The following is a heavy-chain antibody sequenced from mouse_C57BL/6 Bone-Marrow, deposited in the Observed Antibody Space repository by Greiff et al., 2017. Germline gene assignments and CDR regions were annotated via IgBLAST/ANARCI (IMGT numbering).Heavy chain of an antibody. Sequence: VKLMESGAELARPGASVKMSCKASGYTFTSYTMHWVKQRPGQGLEWIGYINPSSGYTKYNQKFKDKATLTADKSSSTAYMQLSSLTSEDSAVYYCARRGKLRHYFDYWGQGTTLTVSS. CDR3: ARRGKLRHYFDY. CDR1: GYTFTSYT. J-gene: IGHJ2*01. V-gene: IGHV1-4*01. CDR2: INPSSGYT. D-gene: IGHD3-2*02.